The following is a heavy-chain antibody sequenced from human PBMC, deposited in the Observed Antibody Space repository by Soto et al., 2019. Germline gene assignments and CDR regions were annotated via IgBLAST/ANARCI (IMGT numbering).Heavy chain of an antibody. Sequence: GGSLRLSCAASGFTFSSYSMNWVRQAPGKGLEWVSSISSSSSYIYYADSVKGRFTISRDNAKNSLYLQMNSLRAEDTAVYYCARDPVLSRAVADNWFDPWGQGTLVSVSS. CDR1: GFTFSSYS. D-gene: IGHD3-3*01. CDR2: ISSSSSYI. V-gene: IGHV3-21*01. J-gene: IGHJ5*02. CDR3: ARDPVLSRAVADNWFDP.